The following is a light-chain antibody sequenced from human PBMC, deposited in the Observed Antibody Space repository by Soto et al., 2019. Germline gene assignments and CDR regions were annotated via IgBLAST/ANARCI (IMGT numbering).Light chain of an antibody. V-gene: IGLV1-40*01. CDR2: GNN. J-gene: IGLJ2*01. Sequence: QSVLTQPPSVSGAPGQRVTMSCTGSSSNIGAGYDVRWYQQLPGTAPKLLIFGNNNRPSGVPDRFSGSKSGTSASLAITGLQAEDEADYHCQTYDSSLSVSVFGGGTKVTVL. CDR3: QTYDSSLSVSV. CDR1: SSNIGAGYD.